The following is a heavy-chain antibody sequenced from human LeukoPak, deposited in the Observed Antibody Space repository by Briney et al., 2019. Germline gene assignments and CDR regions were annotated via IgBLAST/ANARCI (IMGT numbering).Heavy chain of an antibody. D-gene: IGHD5-24*01. J-gene: IGHJ3*02. CDR1: GFTFSSYA. Sequence: SGGSLRLSCAASGFTFSSYAMHWVRQAPGKGLGWVAVISYDGSNKYYADSVKGRFTISRDNSKNTLYLQMNSLRAEDTAVYYCARDTEMATITGAFDIWGQGTMVTVSS. CDR2: ISYDGSNK. CDR3: ARDTEMATITGAFDI. V-gene: IGHV3-30-3*01.